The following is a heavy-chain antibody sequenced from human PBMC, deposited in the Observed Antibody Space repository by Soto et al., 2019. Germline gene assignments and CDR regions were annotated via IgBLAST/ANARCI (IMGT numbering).Heavy chain of an antibody. CDR3: AGDRFGGHGMTWFDP. D-gene: IGHD3-10*01. Sequence: ASVKVSCKASGYTFTSYDIDWVRQATGQGLEWMGWMNPNSGNTGYAQKFQGRVTMTRNTSISTAYMELSSLRSEDTAVYYCAGDRFGGHGMTWFDPWGQGTLVTVSS. V-gene: IGHV1-8*01. J-gene: IGHJ5*02. CDR2: MNPNSGNT. CDR1: GYTFTSYD.